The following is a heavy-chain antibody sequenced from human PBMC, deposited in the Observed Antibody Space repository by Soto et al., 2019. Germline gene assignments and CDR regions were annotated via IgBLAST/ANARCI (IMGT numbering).Heavy chain of an antibody. V-gene: IGHV3-30*18. J-gene: IGHJ3*02. D-gene: IGHD6-19*01. CDR1: GFTLSSYG. CDR2: ISYNGNNQ. CDR3: AKDRGHLAVAAITGGGDFDK. Sequence: QIQLVESGGGVVQPGASQRLSCAASGFTLSSYGMHWARQAPGKGLEWVAVISYNGNNQYYADSVRGRFTISRDNSKSTLYLQMNSLRAEDTAVYYCAKDRGHLAVAAITGGGDFDKWGQGTMVIVSS.